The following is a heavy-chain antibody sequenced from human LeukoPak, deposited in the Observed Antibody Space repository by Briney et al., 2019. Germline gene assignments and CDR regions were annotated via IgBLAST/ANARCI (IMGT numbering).Heavy chain of an antibody. CDR1: GFSLSTSGVG. Sequence: ESGPTLVKPTQTLTLTCTFSGFSLSTSGVGVGWIRQPPGKALEWIGYIYYSGSTNYNPSLKSRVTISVDTSKNQFSLKLSSVTAADTAVYYCARVVRFGELFRIDYWGQGTLVTVS. V-gene: IGHV4-61*08. J-gene: IGHJ4*02. D-gene: IGHD3-10*01. CDR2: IYYSGST. CDR3: ARVVRFGELFRIDY.